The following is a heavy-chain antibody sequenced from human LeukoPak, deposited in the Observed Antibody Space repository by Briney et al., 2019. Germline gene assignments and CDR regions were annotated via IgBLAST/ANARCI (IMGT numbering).Heavy chain of an antibody. CDR3: ARWSAGSRTYYFDY. J-gene: IGHJ4*02. CDR2: IKQDGSEK. Sequence: GGSLRLSCAASGFTFSSYWMSWVSQAPGKGLEWVANIKQDGSEKYYVDSVKGRFTISRDNAKNSLYLQMNSLRAEDTAVYYCARWSAGSRTYYFDYWGQGTLVTVSS. CDR1: GFTFSSYW. V-gene: IGHV3-7*01.